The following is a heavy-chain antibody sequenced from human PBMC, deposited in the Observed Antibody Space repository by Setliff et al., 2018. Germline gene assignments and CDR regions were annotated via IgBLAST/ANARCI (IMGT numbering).Heavy chain of an antibody. D-gene: IGHD7-27*01. V-gene: IGHV4-34*01. CDR1: GGSFSAYY. CDR2: INHSGRT. Sequence: SETLSLTCAVYGGSFSAYYWSWVRQPPGKGLEWIGEINHSGRTTYNPSLKSRVTISVDTSKNQFSLKLNSVTAADTAVYFCARGSTGAYDPWGQGTLVTVSS. CDR3: ARGSTGAYDP. J-gene: IGHJ5*02.